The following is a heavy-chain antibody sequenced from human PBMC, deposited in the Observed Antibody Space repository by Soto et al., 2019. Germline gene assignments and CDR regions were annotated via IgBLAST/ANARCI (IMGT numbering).Heavy chain of an antibody. CDR1: GGSTTSYY. CDR3: ARSRGGAAFDY. V-gene: IGHV4-59*03. J-gene: IGHJ4*02. CDR2: IDYSGGT. Sequence: SETLSLTCTVSGGSTTSYYWSWIRQPPGNGLEYIGYIDYSGGTSSNPSVRSRVSMSLDVSKNQFSLRLSSVSAADAAVYYCARSRGGAAFDYWGQGTLVTVSS. D-gene: IGHD1-26*01.